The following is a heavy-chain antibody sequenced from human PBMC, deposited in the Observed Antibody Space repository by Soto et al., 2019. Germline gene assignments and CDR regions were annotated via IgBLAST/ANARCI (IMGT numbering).Heavy chain of an antibody. CDR2: INPGGGST. V-gene: IGHV1-46*01. CDR1: GYTFSSYY. CDR3: ASETGPYYGLDV. Sequence: ASVKVSCKASGYTFSSYYMHWVRQAPGQGLEWMGIINPGGGSTSYAQKFQGRVTVTRDTSTSTVYMELSSLRSEDTAVYYCASETGPYYGLDVWGQGTTVTVSS. D-gene: IGHD3-10*01. J-gene: IGHJ6*02.